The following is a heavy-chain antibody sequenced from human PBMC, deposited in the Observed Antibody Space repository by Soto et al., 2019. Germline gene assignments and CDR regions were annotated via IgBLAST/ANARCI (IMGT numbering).Heavy chain of an antibody. CDR2: IYYSGST. V-gene: IGHV4-31*03. J-gene: IGHJ3*02. CDR1: GGSISSGGYY. Sequence: QVQLQESGPGLVKPSQTLSLTCTVSGGSISSGGYYWSWIRQHPGKGLEWIGYIYYSGSTYYNPSLKSRVTISVDTSKNQFSLKLSSVTAADTAVYYCARDAKPYYDILTGYYGDAFDIWGQGTMVTVSS. CDR3: ARDAKPYYDILTGYYGDAFDI. D-gene: IGHD3-9*01.